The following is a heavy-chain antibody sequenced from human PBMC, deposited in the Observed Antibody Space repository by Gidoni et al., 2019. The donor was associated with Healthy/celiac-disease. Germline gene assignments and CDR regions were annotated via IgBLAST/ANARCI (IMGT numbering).Heavy chain of an antibody. D-gene: IGHD4-17*01. J-gene: IGHJ3*02. Sequence: QVQLVASGGGVVHPGRSLRLSCAASGFTFSSYGMHWVRQAPGKGLDWVAVIWYDGSNKYYADSVKGRFTISRDNSKNTLYLQMNSLRAEDTAVYYCARDQVTTVTTWGDAFDIWGQGTMVTVSS. CDR2: IWYDGSNK. V-gene: IGHV3-33*01. CDR1: GFTFSSYG. CDR3: ARDQVTTVTTWGDAFDI.